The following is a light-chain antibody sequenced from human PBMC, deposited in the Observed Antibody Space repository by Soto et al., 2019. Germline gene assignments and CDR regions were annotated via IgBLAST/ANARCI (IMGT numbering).Light chain of an antibody. CDR3: HQYGSSPST. V-gene: IGKV3-20*01. CDR1: QSVSSK. CDR2: GVS. J-gene: IGKJ1*01. Sequence: EIVLTQSPGTLSVSPGERATLSCRPSQSVSSKLAWFQQKPGQAPSLLIYGVSTRATGVPVRFSGSGSGTDFTLTISRLEPEDFAVYYCHQYGSSPSTFGQGTKVDIK.